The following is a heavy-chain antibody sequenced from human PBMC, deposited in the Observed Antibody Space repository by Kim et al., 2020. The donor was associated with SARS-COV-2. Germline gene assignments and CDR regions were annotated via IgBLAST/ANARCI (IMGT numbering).Heavy chain of an antibody. Sequence: GGSLRLSCAASGFTFSSYAMHWVRQAPGKGLEWVAVISYDGSNKYYADSVNGRFTISRDNSKNTLYLQMNSLRAEDTAVYYCARAGSGSYYYGMDVWGQGTTVTVSS. D-gene: IGHD1-26*01. CDR2: ISYDGSNK. CDR3: ARAGSGSYYYGMDV. CDR1: GFTFSSYA. V-gene: IGHV3-30-3*01. J-gene: IGHJ6*02.